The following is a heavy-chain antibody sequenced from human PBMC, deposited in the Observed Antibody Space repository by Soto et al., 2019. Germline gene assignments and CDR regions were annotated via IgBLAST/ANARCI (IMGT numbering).Heavy chain of an antibody. D-gene: IGHD6-19*01. CDR2: IYYSGST. CDR3: ARRWVGYSSTSNWFDP. V-gene: IGHV4-59*01. J-gene: IGHJ5*02. Sequence: QVQLQESGPGLVKPSETLSLTCTVSGGSISSYYWSWIRQPPGKGLEWIGDIYYSGSTNYNPSLKSRVTISVDTAKNQFSLKLSAVTAADTAVYYCARRWVGYSSTSNWFDPWGQGTLVTVSS. CDR1: GGSISSYY.